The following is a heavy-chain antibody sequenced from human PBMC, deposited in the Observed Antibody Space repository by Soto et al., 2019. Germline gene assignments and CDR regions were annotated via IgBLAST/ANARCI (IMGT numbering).Heavy chain of an antibody. J-gene: IGHJ4*02. CDR1: GYTFTSYG. Sequence: QIQLVQSGAEVKKPGASVKVSCKASGYTFTSYGISWVRQAPGQGLEWMGWISAYNGNRNYAQKVQGRVTMTTDTSTNTAYIELRSLRSDDTAVYYCARDQVGATGDYWGQGTLVTVSS. D-gene: IGHD1-26*01. CDR3: ARDQVGATGDY. V-gene: IGHV1-18*01. CDR2: ISAYNGNR.